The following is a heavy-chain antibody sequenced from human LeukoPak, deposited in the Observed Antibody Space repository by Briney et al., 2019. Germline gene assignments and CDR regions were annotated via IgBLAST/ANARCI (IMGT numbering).Heavy chain of an antibody. CDR2: IYYSGST. D-gene: IGHD5-18*01. J-gene: IGHJ3*02. Sequence: SETLSLTCTVSGGSISSYYWSWIRQPPGKGLEWIGYIYYSGSTNYNPSLKSRVTISVDTSKNQFSLKLSSVTAADTAVYYCARVRAYNYGSDAFDIWGQGTMVTVS. CDR3: ARVRAYNYGSDAFDI. CDR1: GGSISSYY. V-gene: IGHV4-59*01.